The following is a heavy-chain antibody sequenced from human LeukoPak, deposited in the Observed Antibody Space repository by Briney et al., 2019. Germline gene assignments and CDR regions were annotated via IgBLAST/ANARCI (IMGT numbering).Heavy chain of an antibody. D-gene: IGHD2-15*01. J-gene: IGHJ4*02. V-gene: IGHV1-8*03. CDR1: GYTFTRYD. CDR2: MNPKSGNT. Sequence: ASVKVSCKASGYTFTRYDINWVRQATGQGLEWMGWMNPKSGNTGHAQKFQGRVTITRDTSISTVYMELSSLRSEDTAAYFCARVDRSPDYWGQGTLVTVSS. CDR3: ARVDRSPDY.